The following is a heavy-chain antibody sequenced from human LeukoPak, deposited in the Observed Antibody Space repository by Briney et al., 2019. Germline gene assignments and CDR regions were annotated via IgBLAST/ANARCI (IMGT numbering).Heavy chain of an antibody. D-gene: IGHD2-21*02. CDR3: SRDGDVTGETFDY. J-gene: IGHJ4*02. CDR1: GFTFSSFA. CDR2: MSSDGRKE. Sequence: GGSLRLSCAASGFTFSSFAMHWVRQAPGKGLEWVAVMSSDGRKEYYADSVKRRFTISRDNSKSTLFLQMSSLRPEDTAVYYCSRDGDVTGETFDYWGQGTLVTVSS. V-gene: IGHV3-30*15.